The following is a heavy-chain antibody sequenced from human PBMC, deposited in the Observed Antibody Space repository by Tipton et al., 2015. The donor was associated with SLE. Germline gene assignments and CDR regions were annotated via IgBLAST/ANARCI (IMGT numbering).Heavy chain of an antibody. Sequence: TLSLTCAVYGGSISGDYWSWIRQPPGKGLEWIGEINHSGSTNYNPSLKSRVTISVDTSKNQFSLKLSSVTAADTAVYYCARVGPFGVVGFDYWGQGTLVTVPS. CDR3: ARVGPFGVVGFDY. CDR1: GGSISGDY. D-gene: IGHD3-3*01. CDR2: INHSGST. J-gene: IGHJ4*02. V-gene: IGHV4-34*01.